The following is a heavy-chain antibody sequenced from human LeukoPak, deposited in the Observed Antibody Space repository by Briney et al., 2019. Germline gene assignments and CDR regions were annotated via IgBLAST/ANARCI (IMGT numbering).Heavy chain of an antibody. CDR2: IYHSGST. J-gene: IGHJ4*02. D-gene: IGHD3-10*01. CDR3: ARVQDGDHFHY. CDR1: GYSISSGYY. V-gene: IGHV4-38-2*02. Sequence: SETLSLTCSVSGYSISSGYYWGWIRQPPGKGLEWIGSIYHSGSTYYNPSLKSRVTISVDTSKNQFSLKLSSVTAADTAVYYCARVQDGDHFHYWGQGTLVTVSS.